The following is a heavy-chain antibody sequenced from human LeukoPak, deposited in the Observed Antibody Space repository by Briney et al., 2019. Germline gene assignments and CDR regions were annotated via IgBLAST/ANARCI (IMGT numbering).Heavy chain of an antibody. D-gene: IGHD4-17*01. V-gene: IGHV3-49*04. CDR3: TRLPSSSDYGDYYFDY. CDR2: IRSKAYGGTT. CDR1: GFTFSNAW. Sequence: GGSLRLSCAASGFTFSNAWMSWVRQAPGKGLEWVGFIRSKAYGGTTEYAASVKGRFTISRDDSKSIAYLQMNSLKTEDTAVYYCTRLPSSSDYGDYYFDYWGQGTLVTVSS. J-gene: IGHJ4*02.